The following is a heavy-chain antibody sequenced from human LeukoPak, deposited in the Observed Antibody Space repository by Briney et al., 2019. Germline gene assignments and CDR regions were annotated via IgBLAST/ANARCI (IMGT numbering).Heavy chain of an antibody. V-gene: IGHV3-53*01. CDR1: GFTVSSNY. Sequence: GGSLRLSCAASGFTVSSNYMSWVRQAPGKGLEWVSVIYSGGSTYYADSVKGRFTISRDNSKSTLYLQMNSLRAEDTAVYYCARPDRGGLYGMDVWGQGTTVTVSS. CDR2: IYSGGST. J-gene: IGHJ6*02. CDR3: ARPDRGGLYGMDV. D-gene: IGHD2-15*01.